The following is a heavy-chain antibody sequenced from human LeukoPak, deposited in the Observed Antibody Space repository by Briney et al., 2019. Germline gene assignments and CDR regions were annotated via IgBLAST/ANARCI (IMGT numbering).Heavy chain of an antibody. Sequence: GGSLRLSCAASGFTSTDHYMDWVRQAPGKGLEWIGRITNTPNNYASQYAASVRGRFTISRDDSKSSLFLQMNSLKTEDTAIYFCARDTATALDYWGQGTLVTVSS. J-gene: IGHJ4*02. V-gene: IGHV3-72*01. CDR3: ARDTATALDY. CDR2: ITNTPNNYAS. CDR1: GFTSTDHY. D-gene: IGHD6-13*01.